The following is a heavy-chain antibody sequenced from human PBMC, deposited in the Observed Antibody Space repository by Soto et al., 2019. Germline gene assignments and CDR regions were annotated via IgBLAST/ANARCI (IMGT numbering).Heavy chain of an antibody. Sequence: EVQLVESGGGLVQPGRSLRLSCAASGFTFDDYAMHWVRQAPGKGLEWVSGISWNSGSIGYADSVKGRFTISRDNAKNSLYLQMNSLRAEDTALYYCAKGAVRGLGYYGMDVWGQGTTVTVSS. V-gene: IGHV3-9*01. CDR2: ISWNSGSI. CDR3: AKGAVRGLGYYGMDV. D-gene: IGHD6-19*01. CDR1: GFTFDDYA. J-gene: IGHJ6*02.